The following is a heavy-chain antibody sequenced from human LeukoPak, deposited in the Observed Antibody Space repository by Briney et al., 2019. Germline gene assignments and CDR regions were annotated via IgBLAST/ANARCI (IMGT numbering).Heavy chain of an antibody. CDR2: ISHDGSNK. D-gene: IGHD6-6*01. CDR1: GFIFSNYG. Sequence: PGGSLRLSCAASGFIFSNYGVHWVRQAPGKGLEWVAVISHDGSNKYRADSVKGRFTISRDNSQNTLHLQMSSLTPEDTAVYYCAKGPRIADRPVFYYYFYGMDVWGQGTTVTVSS. V-gene: IGHV3-30*18. CDR3: AKGPRIADRPVFYYYFYGMDV. J-gene: IGHJ6*02.